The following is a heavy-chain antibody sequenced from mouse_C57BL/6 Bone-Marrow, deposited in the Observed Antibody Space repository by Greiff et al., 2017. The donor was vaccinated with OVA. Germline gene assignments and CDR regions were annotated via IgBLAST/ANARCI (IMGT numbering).Heavy chain of an antibody. D-gene: IGHD1-1*01. Sequence: VQLQQSGAELVRPGASVKLSCTASGFNIKDDYMHWVKQRPEQGLEWIGWIDPENGDTEYASKFQGKATITADTSSNTAYLQLSSLTSEDTAVYYCTPYYYGSRYDGYWGQGTTLTVSS. V-gene: IGHV14-4*01. J-gene: IGHJ2*01. CDR3: TPYYYGSRYDGY. CDR2: IDPENGDT. CDR1: GFNIKDDY.